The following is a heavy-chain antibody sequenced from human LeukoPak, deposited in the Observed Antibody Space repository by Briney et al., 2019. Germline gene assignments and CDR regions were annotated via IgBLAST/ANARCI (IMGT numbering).Heavy chain of an antibody. V-gene: IGHV3-23*01. Sequence: GGSLRLSCAASGFTFSSYSMNWVRQAPGKGLEWVSPISGSGGSTYYADSVKGRFTISRDNSKNTLDLQMSSLRAEDTAVYYCAKHPTTDYYYYMDVWGKGTTVTVSS. J-gene: IGHJ6*03. D-gene: IGHD5-12*01. CDR2: ISGSGGST. CDR3: AKHPTTDYYYYMDV. CDR1: GFTFSSYS.